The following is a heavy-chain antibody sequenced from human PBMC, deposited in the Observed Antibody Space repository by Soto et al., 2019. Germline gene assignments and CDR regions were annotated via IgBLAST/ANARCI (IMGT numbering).Heavy chain of an antibody. CDR2: FSDSGST. J-gene: IGHJ6*02. V-gene: IGHV4-34*01. CDR3: ARGNFYYGLDV. Sequence: SETLALTCAVYGGSFSGNYWSWIRQPPGKGLEWIGEFSDSGSTNYNPSLKSRVIISEDMSKSQFSLKLSSVTAADTAVYYCARGNFYYGLDVWGQGTTVTVSS. CDR1: GGSFSGNY.